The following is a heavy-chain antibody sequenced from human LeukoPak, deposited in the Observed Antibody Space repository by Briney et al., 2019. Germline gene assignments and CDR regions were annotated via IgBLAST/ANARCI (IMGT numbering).Heavy chain of an antibody. CDR2: IYYSGST. CDR1: GGSISSGGYY. CDR3: ARDRSYYYGMDV. Sequence: PSETLSLTCTVSGGSISSGGYYWSWIRQHPGKGLEWIGYIYYSGSTNYNPSLKSRVTISVDTSKNQFSLKLSSVTAADTAVYYCARDRSYYYGMDVWGQGTTVTVSS. J-gene: IGHJ6*02. V-gene: IGHV4-61*08.